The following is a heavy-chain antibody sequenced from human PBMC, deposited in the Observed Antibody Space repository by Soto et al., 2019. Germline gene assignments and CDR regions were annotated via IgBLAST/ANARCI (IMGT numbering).Heavy chain of an antibody. J-gene: IGHJ3*01. V-gene: IGHV2-5*02. Sequence: QITLKESGPTLVKPTQTLMLTCTFSGFSLSTSGVGVGWIRQPPGKALEWLALIYWDDDKRCSPSLESRLTITNDTSKNQVVLTMTNVDPVDTATYYCAHTGYCSGGSCYSEYAFHFWGQGTTVTVSS. D-gene: IGHD2-15*01. CDR1: GFSLSTSGVG. CDR3: AHTGYCSGGSCYSEYAFHF. CDR2: IYWDDDK.